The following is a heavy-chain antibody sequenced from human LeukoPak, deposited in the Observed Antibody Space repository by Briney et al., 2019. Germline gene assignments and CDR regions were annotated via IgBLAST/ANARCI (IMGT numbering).Heavy chain of an antibody. D-gene: IGHD3-16*01. CDR3: ARGPTGYQNNAYPFCFDY. CDR2: IYSGGST. J-gene: IGHJ4*02. Sequence: GGSLRLSCAASEFTVSSNYMSWVRQAPGKGLEWVSIIYSGGSTYYADSVKGRFTLSRDNSKNTLYLQMTSLRAEDTAVYYCARGPTGYQNNAYPFCFDYWGQGTVVTVSS. CDR1: EFTVSSNY. V-gene: IGHV3-66*01.